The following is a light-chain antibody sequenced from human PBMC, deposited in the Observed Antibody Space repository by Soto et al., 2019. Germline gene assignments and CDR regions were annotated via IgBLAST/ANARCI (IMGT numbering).Light chain of an antibody. V-gene: IGLV2-14*03. CDR3: SAYTTSIALYV. CDR2: DVS. Sequence: SVLTQPASVSGSPGQSITISCTGTSSDVGGYNYVSWYQQHPGRAPKLIIYDVSNRPSGVSNRFSGSKSGSTASLTISGLQAEDEADYYCSAYTTSIALYVFGAGTKVTVL. J-gene: IGLJ1*01. CDR1: SSDVGGYNY.